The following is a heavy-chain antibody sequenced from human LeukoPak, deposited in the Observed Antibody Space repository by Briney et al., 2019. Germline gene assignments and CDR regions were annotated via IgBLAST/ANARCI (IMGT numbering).Heavy chain of an antibody. CDR1: GGSISSRSYY. D-gene: IGHD6-13*01. CDR2: TYYTGST. J-gene: IGHJ6*02. V-gene: IGHV4-39*01. CDR3: ARLGAAPGPPHYFYYGMDV. Sequence: PSETLSLTCSVSGGSISSRSYYWGWVRQPPGKGLEWIGSTYYTGSTYYNPSLRSRVSVSGDTSKNQVSLKVNSVTAADTAVYYCARLGAAPGPPHYFYYGMDVWAKGPRSPSP.